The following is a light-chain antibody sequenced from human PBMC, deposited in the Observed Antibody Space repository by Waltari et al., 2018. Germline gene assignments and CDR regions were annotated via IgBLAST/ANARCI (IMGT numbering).Light chain of an antibody. CDR1: SPHVGNNY. V-gene: IGLV1-51*01. CDR2: DNN. J-gene: IGLJ3*02. CDR3: IAWDSSLSAGV. Sequence: QSVLTQPPSVSAAPGQKVTIPCSGSSPHVGNNYVTWYQQIPGAAPKLLIYDNNQRPSGIPDRFSASKSGTSATLGITGLQSGDEADYYCIAWDSSLSAGVFGGGTKLTVL.